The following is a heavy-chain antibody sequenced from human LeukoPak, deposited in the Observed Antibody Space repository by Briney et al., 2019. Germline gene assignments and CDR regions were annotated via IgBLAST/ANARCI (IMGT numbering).Heavy chain of an antibody. CDR2: ISAYNGNT. Sequence: ASVKVPCKASGYTFTSYGISWVRQAPGQGLEWVGWISAYNGNTNYAQKLQGRVTMTTDTSTSTAYMELRSLRSDDTAVYYCARNSGSYPAPWFDPWGQGTLVTVSS. V-gene: IGHV1-18*01. J-gene: IGHJ5*02. CDR3: ARNSGSYPAPWFDP. CDR1: GYTFTSYG. D-gene: IGHD1-26*01.